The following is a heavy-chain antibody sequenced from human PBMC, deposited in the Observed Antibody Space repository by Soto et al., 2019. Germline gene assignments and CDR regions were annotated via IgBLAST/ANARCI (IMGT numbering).Heavy chain of an antibody. CDR2: INHSGST. J-gene: IGHJ4*02. V-gene: IGHV4-34*01. D-gene: IGHD5-18*01. Sequence: SETLSLTCAVYGGSFSGYYWSWIRQPPGKGLEWIGEINHSGSTNYNPSLKSRVTISVDTSKNQFSLKLSSVTAADTAVYYCARKRLWLRTLDYWGQGTLVTVSS. CDR3: ARKRLWLRTLDY. CDR1: GGSFSGYY.